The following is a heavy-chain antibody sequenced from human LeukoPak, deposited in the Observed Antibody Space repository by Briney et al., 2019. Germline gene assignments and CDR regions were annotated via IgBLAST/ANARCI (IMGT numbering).Heavy chain of an antibody. CDR3: ARGPRYCSSTSCQRIMPRNYGMDV. CDR2: INHSGST. CDR1: GGSFSGYY. Sequence: PSETLSLTCAVYGGSFSGYYWSWIRQPPGKGLEWIGEINHSGSTNYNPSLKSRVTISVDTSKNQFSLKLSPVTAADTAVYYCARGPRYCSSTSCQRIMPRNYGMDVWGQGTTVTVSS. J-gene: IGHJ6*02. D-gene: IGHD2-2*01. V-gene: IGHV4-34*01.